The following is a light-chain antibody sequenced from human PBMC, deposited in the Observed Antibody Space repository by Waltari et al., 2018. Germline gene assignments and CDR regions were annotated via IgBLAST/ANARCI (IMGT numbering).Light chain of an antibody. V-gene: IGLV1-44*01. Sequence: QPVLTPPPSASGPPGRRVAISCSETLYTCGLHTVHWYQQFPGSAPQLLIFSTTQRPSGVPDRFSASKSGTSASRAINGLQAADEADYYCGAWDDGVKEWVFGGGTKLTVL. CDR3: GAWDDGVKEWV. J-gene: IGLJ3*02. CDR1: LYTCGLHT. CDR2: STT.